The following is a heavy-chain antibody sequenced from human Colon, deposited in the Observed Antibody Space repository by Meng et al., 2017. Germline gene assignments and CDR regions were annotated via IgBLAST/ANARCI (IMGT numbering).Heavy chain of an antibody. CDR2: IHTTGSV. V-gene: IGHV4-59*01. D-gene: IGHD2-8*01. CDR3: ARFCNYGRCPDY. J-gene: IGHJ4*02. Sequence: SETLSLTCSVSGDSLGSYYWTWIRQPPGKGLDWIGNIHTTGSVEYNPSLQSRITMSVDRSKNQISLRLYSVTAADTAIYYCARFCNYGRCPDYWRPGTRVTVSS. CDR1: GDSLGSYY.